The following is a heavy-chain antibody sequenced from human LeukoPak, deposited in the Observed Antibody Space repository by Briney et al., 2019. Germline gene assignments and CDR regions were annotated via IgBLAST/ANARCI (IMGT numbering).Heavy chain of an antibody. Sequence: GGSLRLSCAASGFTFSSYAMSWVRQAPGKGPERVSAISGSGGSTYYADSVKGRFTISRDNSKNTLHLQMNSLRAEDTAVYYCARDRGSGCHDYWGQGTLVTVPS. D-gene: IGHD6-19*01. CDR2: ISGSGGST. V-gene: IGHV3-23*01. CDR3: ARDRGSGCHDY. CDR1: GFTFSSYA. J-gene: IGHJ4*02.